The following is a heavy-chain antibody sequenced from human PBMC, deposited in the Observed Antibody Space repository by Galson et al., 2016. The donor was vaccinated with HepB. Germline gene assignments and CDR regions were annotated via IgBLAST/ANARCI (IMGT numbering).Heavy chain of an antibody. V-gene: IGHV4-30-2*01. CDR2: IYHTGST. CDR3: ARGGTGGGFNNWFDP. CDR1: GGSTNNRGYS. Sequence: TLSLTCAVSGGSTNNRGYSWTWIRQPPGKGMEWIGYIYHTGSTYYNPSLRSRVIISVDRSKNQFSLQLSSMTAADTAVLYCARGGTGGGFNNWFDPWGQGSLVTISS. D-gene: IGHD3-16*01. J-gene: IGHJ5*02.